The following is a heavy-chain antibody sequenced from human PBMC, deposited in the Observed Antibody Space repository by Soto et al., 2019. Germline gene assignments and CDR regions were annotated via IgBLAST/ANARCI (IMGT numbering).Heavy chain of an antibody. CDR3: AKDSSGWLSNYYGMDV. CDR1: GFPFSCSG. Sequence: AESPRLCCEASGFPFSCSGMHWVRTAQGKGLEWVAVISYDGSNKYYADSVKGRFTISRDNSKNTLYLQMNSLRAEDTAVYYCAKDSSGWLSNYYGMDVWGQGTTVTVSS. CDR2: ISYDGSNK. V-gene: IGHV3-30*18. J-gene: IGHJ6*02. D-gene: IGHD6-19*01.